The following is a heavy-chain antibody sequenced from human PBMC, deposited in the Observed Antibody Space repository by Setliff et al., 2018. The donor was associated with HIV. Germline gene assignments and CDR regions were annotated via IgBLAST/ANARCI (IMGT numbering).Heavy chain of an antibody. CDR2: INPNSGGT. J-gene: IGHJ5*02. V-gene: IGHV1-2*02. Sequence: ASVKVSCKASGYTLAGYFMHWVRQAPGQGLEWMGWINPNSGGTNYAQKFQGRVTMTRDTSISTAYLDLSRLRSDDTAVYYCAGTFWSGPYWFDPWGQGTLVTVSS. D-gene: IGHD3-3*01. CDR1: GYTLAGYF. CDR3: AGTFWSGPYWFDP.